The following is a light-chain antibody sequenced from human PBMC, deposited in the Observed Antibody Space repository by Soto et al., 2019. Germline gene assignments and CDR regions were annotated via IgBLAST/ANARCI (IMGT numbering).Light chain of an antibody. J-gene: IGLJ7*01. Sequence: QSALTQPASVSGSPGQSITISCTGTSSDVGSHNLVSWYQKHPGQAPKLMIYEVSKRPLGVSARFSASKSGNTASLTISGLQAEDEADYYCCSYGGSRALFGGGTQLTVL. CDR3: CSYGGSRAL. CDR1: SSDVGSHNL. V-gene: IGLV2-23*02. CDR2: EVS.